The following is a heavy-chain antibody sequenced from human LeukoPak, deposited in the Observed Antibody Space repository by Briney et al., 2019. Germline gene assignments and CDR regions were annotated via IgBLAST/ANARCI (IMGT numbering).Heavy chain of an antibody. D-gene: IGHD2-15*01. CDR1: GYTLTELS. CDR2: FDPEDGET. Sequence: ASVKVSCKVSGYTLTELSMHWVRQAPGKGLEWMGGFDPEDGETIYAQKFQGRVTMTEDTSTDTAYMELSSLRSEDTAVYYCATDAFATGLVAFGYWGQGTLVTVSS. J-gene: IGHJ4*02. CDR3: ATDAFATGLVAFGY. V-gene: IGHV1-24*01.